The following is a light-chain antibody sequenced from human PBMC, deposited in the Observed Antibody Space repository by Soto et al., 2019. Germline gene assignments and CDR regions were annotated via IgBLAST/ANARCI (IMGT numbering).Light chain of an antibody. CDR2: WAS. CDR3: QQYYSVTVT. V-gene: IGKV4-1*01. J-gene: IGKJ4*01. CDR1: QSVLYSSDNKNQ. Sequence: DIVMTQSPDSLAVSLGERATINCKSSQSVLYSSDNKNQLAWYLQKPGQPPKLLIYWASTRESGVPERFSGSGSGTDFTLTITNLQAEDVAVSYCQQYYSVTVTFGGGTKVEI.